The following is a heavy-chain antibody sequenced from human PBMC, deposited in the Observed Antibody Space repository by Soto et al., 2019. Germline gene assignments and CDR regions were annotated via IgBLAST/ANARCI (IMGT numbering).Heavy chain of an antibody. J-gene: IGHJ6*02. CDR3: ARHAQQLVLLQGGMDV. V-gene: IGHV5-10-1*01. CDR2: IDPSDSYT. Sequence: GESLKISCKGSGYSFTSYWISWVRQMPGKGLEWMGRIDPSDSYTNYSPSFQGHVTISADKSISTAYLQWSSLKASDTAMYYCARHAQQLVLLQGGMDVWGQGTTVTVSS. D-gene: IGHD6-13*01. CDR1: GYSFTSYW.